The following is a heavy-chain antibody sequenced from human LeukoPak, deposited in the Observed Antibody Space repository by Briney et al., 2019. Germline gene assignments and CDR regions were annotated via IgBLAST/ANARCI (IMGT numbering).Heavy chain of an antibody. CDR1: GGSFSRYY. J-gene: IGHJ5*02. CDR2: INHGGST. D-gene: IGHD3-3*01. Sequence: PSETLPLTCAVYGGSFSRYYWSWIRQPPGKGLEWIGEINHGGSTNYNPSLKSRVTISVDTSKNQFSLKLSSVTAADTAVYYCARVKGRITIFGVVVSPNWFDPWGQGTLVTVSS. V-gene: IGHV4-34*01. CDR3: ARVKGRITIFGVVVSPNWFDP.